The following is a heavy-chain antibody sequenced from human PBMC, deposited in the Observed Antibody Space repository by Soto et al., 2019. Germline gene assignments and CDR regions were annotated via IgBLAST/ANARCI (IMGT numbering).Heavy chain of an antibody. CDR1: GGSISSGGYY. V-gene: IGHV4-31*03. J-gene: IGHJ3*02. D-gene: IGHD3-9*01. CDR2: IYYSGST. Sequence: QVQLQESGPGLVKPSQTLSLTCTVSGGSISSGGYYWSWIRQHPGKGLEWIGYIYYSGSTYYNPSLKSRVTISVDTSKNQFSLKLSSVTAADTAVYYCARPILTGYYTDALDIWGQGTMVTVSS. CDR3: ARPILTGYYTDALDI.